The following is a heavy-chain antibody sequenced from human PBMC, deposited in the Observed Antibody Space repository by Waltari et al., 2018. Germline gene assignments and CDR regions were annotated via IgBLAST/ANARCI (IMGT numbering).Heavy chain of an antibody. CDR3: AKDPGKNTAGYYMDV. Sequence: QVQLVESGGGVVQPGGSLRFSCAALGFSFSRYGMHWVCQAPGKGLEWGAFIGYDGSDKYYADSVKGRFTISRDNSKYTLYLQVNSLRAEDTALYSCAKDPGKNTAGYYMDVWGKGTTVTVSS. D-gene: IGHD3-10*01. CDR1: GFSFSRYG. V-gene: IGHV3-30*02. CDR2: IGYDGSDK. J-gene: IGHJ6*03.